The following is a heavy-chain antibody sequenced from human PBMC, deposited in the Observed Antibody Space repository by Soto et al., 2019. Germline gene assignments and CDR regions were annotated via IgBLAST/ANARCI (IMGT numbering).Heavy chain of an antibody. Sequence: QVRLQESGPGLVKPSATLSLSCSVSGAYVGSFYWSWIRQYAGKGLEWIGRVYSTGAVAYKPALVSMVTISLDRSNYHLSLKIKSVTAAATAVDFCARDLSVTGLDVWGRGATVSVSS. CDR3: ARDLSVTGLDV. V-gene: IGHV4-4*07. D-gene: IGHD2-21*02. CDR1: GAYVGSFY. CDR2: VYSTGAV. J-gene: IGHJ6*02.